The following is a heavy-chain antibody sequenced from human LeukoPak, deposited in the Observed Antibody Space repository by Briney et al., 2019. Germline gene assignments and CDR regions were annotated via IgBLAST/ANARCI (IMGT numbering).Heavy chain of an antibody. V-gene: IGHV3-33*01. Sequence: GGSLRLSCAASGFTFSSYGMHWVRQAPGKGLEWVAVIWYDGSNKYYADSVKGRFTISSDNSKNTLYLQMNSLRAEDTAVYYCARDPYYYDSSGYYGYWGQGTLVTVSS. J-gene: IGHJ4*02. D-gene: IGHD3-22*01. CDR1: GFTFSSYG. CDR2: IWYDGSNK. CDR3: ARDPYYYDSSGYYGY.